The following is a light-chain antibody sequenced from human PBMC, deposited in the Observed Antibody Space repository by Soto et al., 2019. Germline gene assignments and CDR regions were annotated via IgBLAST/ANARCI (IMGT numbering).Light chain of an antibody. V-gene: IGLV2-8*01. CDR3: SSYAGSNSVV. J-gene: IGLJ2*01. Sequence: QSALTQPPSASGSPGQSVTISCTGTSSDVGGYNYVSWYQQHPGKAPKVMIYEVSKRPSGVSDRFSGSKSGNTASLTVSGLQAEDEADYYCSSYAGSNSVVFGGGTKLTVL. CDR2: EVS. CDR1: SSDVGGYNY.